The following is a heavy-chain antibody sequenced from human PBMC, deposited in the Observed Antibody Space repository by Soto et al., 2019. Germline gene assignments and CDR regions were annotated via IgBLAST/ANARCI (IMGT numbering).Heavy chain of an antibody. Sequence: QLQLQESGPGLVKPSETLSLTCTVSGGSISSSSYYWGWIRQPPGKGLEWIGSIYYSGSTYYNPSLKSRVTISVDTSKNQFSLKLSSVTAAXTAVYYCARXXITFGGVIVPYNWFDPWGQGTLVTVSS. CDR1: GGSISSSSYY. CDR2: IYYSGST. D-gene: IGHD3-16*02. V-gene: IGHV4-39*01. CDR3: ARXXITFGGVIVPYNWFDP. J-gene: IGHJ5*02.